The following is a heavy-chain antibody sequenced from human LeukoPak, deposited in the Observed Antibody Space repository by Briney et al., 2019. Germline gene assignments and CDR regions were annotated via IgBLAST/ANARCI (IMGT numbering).Heavy chain of an antibody. CDR1: GGSFSSSSYY. V-gene: IGHV4-39*01. Sequence: PSETLSLTCTVSGGSFSSSSYYWGWIRQPPGKGLEWIGSFYYSGSTYYNPSLKSRVTISVDTSKNQFSLKLSSVTAADTAVYYCARGNSSSSCDYWGQGTLVTVSS. D-gene: IGHD6-6*01. CDR3: ARGNSSSSCDY. J-gene: IGHJ4*02. CDR2: FYYSGST.